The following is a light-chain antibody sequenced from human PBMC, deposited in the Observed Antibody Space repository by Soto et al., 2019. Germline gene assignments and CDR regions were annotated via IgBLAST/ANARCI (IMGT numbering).Light chain of an antibody. CDR1: SGSVSTASY. Sequence: QTVVTQEPSXXXXXGGTVTLTCGLNSGSVSTASYPSWYQQTPGRTPRIPIHSANNRSSGVPDRFSGSILGNKAALTITGAQADDESDYYCMLYMGSGIYVFGTGTKVTVL. J-gene: IGLJ1*01. CDR3: MLYMGSGIYV. CDR2: SAN. V-gene: IGLV8-61*01.